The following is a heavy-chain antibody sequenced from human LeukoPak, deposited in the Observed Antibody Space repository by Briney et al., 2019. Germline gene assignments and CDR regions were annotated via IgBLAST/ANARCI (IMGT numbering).Heavy chain of an antibody. D-gene: IGHD3-10*01. CDR1: GFTFSSYG. CDR3: AKPRHYYGSGSFSEYDY. V-gene: IGHV3-30*02. Sequence: GGSLRLSCAASGFTFSSYGMHWVRQAPGKGLEWVAFIRYDGSNKYYADSVKGRFTISRDNSKNTLYLQMNSLRAEDTAVYYCAKPRHYYGSGSFSEYDYWGQGTLVTVSS. J-gene: IGHJ4*02. CDR2: IRYDGSNK.